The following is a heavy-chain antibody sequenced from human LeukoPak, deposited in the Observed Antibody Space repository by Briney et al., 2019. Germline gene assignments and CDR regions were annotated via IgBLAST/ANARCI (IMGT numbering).Heavy chain of an antibody. CDR1: GFTFSSYS. V-gene: IGHV3-21*01. CDR2: ISSSSSYI. CDR3: ARGEDSTPPFLGY. D-gene: IGHD3-16*01. Sequence: GGSLRLSCAASGFTFSSYSMNWVRQAPGKGLEWVSSISSSSSYIYYADSVKGRFTISRDNAKNSLYLQMNGLRAEDTAVYYCARGEDSTPPFLGYWGQGTLVTVSS. J-gene: IGHJ4*02.